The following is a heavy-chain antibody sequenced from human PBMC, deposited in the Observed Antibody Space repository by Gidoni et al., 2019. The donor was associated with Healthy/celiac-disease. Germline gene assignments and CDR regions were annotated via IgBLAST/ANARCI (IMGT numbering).Heavy chain of an antibody. CDR3: ARVSLNYDSSGYYYGPFDY. CDR1: GVTFSDHY. Sequence: EVQLVESGGGLVQPGGSLRLSCAASGVTFSDHYMDWVRQAPGKGLEWVGRTRNKANSHTTEYAASVKGRFTISRDDSKNSLYLQMNSLKTEDTAVYYCARVSLNYDSSGYYYGPFDYWGQGTLVTVSS. V-gene: IGHV3-72*01. CDR2: TRNKANSHTT. J-gene: IGHJ4*02. D-gene: IGHD3-22*01.